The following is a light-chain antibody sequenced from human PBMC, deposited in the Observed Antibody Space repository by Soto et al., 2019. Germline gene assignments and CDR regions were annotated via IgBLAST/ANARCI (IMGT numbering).Light chain of an antibody. V-gene: IGKV3D-20*02. Sequence: EIVLTQSPDTLSLSPGQRATLSCRASQSVRSDYFAWYQKKPGQAPRVIIFGVSNRATGIPARFSGSRSGTDFNLTISRLEPEDFAVYYCQQRSIWPLTFGGGTKVDIK. CDR1: QSVRSDY. CDR3: QQRSIWPLT. J-gene: IGKJ4*01. CDR2: GVS.